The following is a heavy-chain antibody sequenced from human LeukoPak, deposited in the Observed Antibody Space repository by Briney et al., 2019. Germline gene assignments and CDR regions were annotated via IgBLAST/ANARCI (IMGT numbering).Heavy chain of an antibody. D-gene: IGHD6-13*01. CDR1: SGSISSSSYY. Sequence: SETLSLTCTVSSGSISSSSYYWGWIRQPPGKGLEWIGSIYYSGSTYYNPSLKSRVTISVDTSKNQFSLKLSSVTAADTAVYYCARDRLAAAGTVWFDPWGQGTLVTVSS. CDR3: ARDRLAAAGTVWFDP. CDR2: IYYSGST. V-gene: IGHV4-39*07. J-gene: IGHJ5*02.